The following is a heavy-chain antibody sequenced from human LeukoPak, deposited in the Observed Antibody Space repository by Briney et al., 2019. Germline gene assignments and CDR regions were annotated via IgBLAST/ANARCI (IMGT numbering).Heavy chain of an antibody. Sequence: PGGSLRLSCAASGFTFSSYWMSWVRQAPGKGLEWVANIKQDGSEKYYVDSVKGRFTISRDNAKNSLYPQMNSLRAEDTAVYYCARVSYDILTGYSGDDAFDIWGQGTMVTVSS. CDR1: GFTFSSYW. J-gene: IGHJ3*02. V-gene: IGHV3-7*03. D-gene: IGHD3-9*01. CDR3: ARVSYDILTGYSGDDAFDI. CDR2: IKQDGSEK.